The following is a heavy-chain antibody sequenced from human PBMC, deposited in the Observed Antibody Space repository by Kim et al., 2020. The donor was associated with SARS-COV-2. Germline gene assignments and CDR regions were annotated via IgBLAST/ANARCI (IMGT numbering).Heavy chain of an antibody. CDR1: GGTFSSYA. V-gene: IGHV1-69*13. J-gene: IGHJ6*02. CDR3: ARGGDYYDSSGYGVYGMDV. CDR2: IIPIFGTA. Sequence: SVKVSCEASGGTFSSYAISWVRQAPGQGLEWMGGIIPIFGTAKNAQKFQGRVTITADESTSTVYMELSSLRSEDTAVYYCARGGDYYDSSGYGVYGMDVWGQGTTVTVSS. D-gene: IGHD3-22*01.